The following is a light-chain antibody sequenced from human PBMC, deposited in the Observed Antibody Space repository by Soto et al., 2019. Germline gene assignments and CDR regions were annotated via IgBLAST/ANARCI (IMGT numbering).Light chain of an antibody. J-gene: IGKJ1*01. CDR3: QQYGSSPWA. CDR2: SAS. CDR1: QSVSSSY. Sequence: ENVLTQSAGTLSLSLGERATLSCRASQSVSSSYLAWYQQKPGQARRLLIYSASSRATGIPDGFSGSGSGTDFTLTISRLEPEDFGVYYCQQYGSSPWAFGQGTKVEIK. V-gene: IGKV3-20*01.